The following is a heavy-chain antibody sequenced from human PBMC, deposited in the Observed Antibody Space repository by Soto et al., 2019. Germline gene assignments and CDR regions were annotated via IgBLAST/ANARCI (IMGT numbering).Heavy chain of an antibody. CDR3: ARDLGYCRSGTCDREWFDP. CDR1: GYTFTTHG. CDR2: VSGDNGHT. V-gene: IGHV1-18*01. J-gene: IGHJ5*02. D-gene: IGHD2-15*01. Sequence: QVQLVQSGAEVKKPGASVKVSCKASGYTFTTHGISWVRQAPGQGLEWMGWVSGDNGHTNYAQSLQGRVTMTTDTATNTAYMELRSLRSADTAVYYWARDLGYCRSGTCDREWFDPWGQGPLVTVSS.